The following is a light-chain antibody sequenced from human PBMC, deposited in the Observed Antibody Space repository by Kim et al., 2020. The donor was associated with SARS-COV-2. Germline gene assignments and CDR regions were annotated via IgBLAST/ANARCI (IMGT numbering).Light chain of an antibody. CDR1: QSMDTC. V-gene: IGKV1-5*03. CDR3: QQYSAYSRT. Sequence: SASVGARVTMTCRASQSMDTCLAWFQQRLGKAPNPLIYKASTLGLGVPSRFSGGGFGTEFTLTIGCRQPDDFATYSCQQYSAYSRTFGQGTRWIS. J-gene: IGKJ1*01. CDR2: KAS.